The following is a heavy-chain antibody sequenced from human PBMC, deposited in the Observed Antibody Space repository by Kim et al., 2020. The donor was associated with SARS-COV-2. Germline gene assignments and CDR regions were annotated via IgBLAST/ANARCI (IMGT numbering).Heavy chain of an antibody. CDR2: IRSKANSYTT. D-gene: IGHD2-15*01. V-gene: IGHV3-73*01. CDR1: GFTFSGSA. J-gene: IGHJ4*02. Sequence: GGSLRLSCAASGFTFSGSAMHWVRQASGKGLEWVGRIRSKANSYTTAYAASVKGRFTISRDDSKNTAYLQMNSLKTEDTAVYYCTRQSPTTYCSGGSCPALHDKLFDYWGQGTLVTVSS. CDR3: TRQSPTTYCSGGSCPALHDKLFDY.